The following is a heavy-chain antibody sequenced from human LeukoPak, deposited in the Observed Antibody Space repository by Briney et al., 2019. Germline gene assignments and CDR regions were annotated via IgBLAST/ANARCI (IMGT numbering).Heavy chain of an antibody. CDR2: IYHSGST. CDR1: GGSISSGGYS. D-gene: IGHD3-10*01. CDR3: ARERITMVRGGRGAFDI. Sequence: PSETLSLTCAVSGGSISSGGYSWSWIRQPPGKGLEWIGYIYHSGSTYYNPSLKGRVTISVDRSKNQFSLKLSSVTAADTAVYYCARERITMVRGGRGAFDIWGQGKMVTVSS. V-gene: IGHV4-30-2*01. J-gene: IGHJ3*02.